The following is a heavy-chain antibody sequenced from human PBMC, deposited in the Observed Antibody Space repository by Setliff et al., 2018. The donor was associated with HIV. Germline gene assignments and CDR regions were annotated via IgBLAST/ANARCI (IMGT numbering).Heavy chain of an antibody. J-gene: IGHJ4*01. D-gene: IGHD3-10*01. CDR1: GYTFTSYW. CDR2: IYPGDSDT. V-gene: IGHV5-51*01. Sequence: PGESLKISCKGSGYTFTSYWIGWVRQMTGKGLEWMGIIYPGDSDTRYSPSFQGRVTISADKSINTAYLQWSSLKASDTAMYYCGRAGAGSYYNAPHYWGQGTLVTVSS. CDR3: GRAGAGSYYNAPHY.